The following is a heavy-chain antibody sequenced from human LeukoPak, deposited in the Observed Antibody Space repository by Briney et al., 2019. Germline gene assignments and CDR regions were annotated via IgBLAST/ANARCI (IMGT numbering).Heavy chain of an antibody. Sequence: SETLSLTCTVSGGSIRSYYWSWIRRPPGKGLEWIGYIYYSGSTNYNPSLKSRVTISVDTSKNQFSLKLSSVTAADTAVYYCARVYYSSSYDYWYFDLWGRGTLVTVSS. CDR1: GGSIRSYY. CDR2: IYYSGST. D-gene: IGHD6-13*01. CDR3: ARVYYSSSYDYWYFDL. J-gene: IGHJ2*01. V-gene: IGHV4-59*01.